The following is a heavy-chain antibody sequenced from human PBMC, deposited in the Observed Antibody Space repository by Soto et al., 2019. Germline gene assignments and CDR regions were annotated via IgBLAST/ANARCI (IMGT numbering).Heavy chain of an antibody. V-gene: IGHV3-9*01. D-gene: IGHD3-10*01. CDR2: IAWNSDII. J-gene: IGHJ6*02. Sequence: EVHLVESGGGLVQPGRSLRLSCAASGFRFEDYAMHWVRQAPGKGLEWVSGIAWNSDIIGYADSVKCRFTISRDNGKNSMYLQMNSLRPADTALYYFAKDHYGSAIYGMDVWGQGTTVTVSS. CDR3: AKDHYGSAIYGMDV. CDR1: GFRFEDYA.